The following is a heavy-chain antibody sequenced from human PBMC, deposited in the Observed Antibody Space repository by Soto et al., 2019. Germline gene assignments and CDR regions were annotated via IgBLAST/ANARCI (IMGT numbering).Heavy chain of an antibody. CDR1: GYTFTNSG. D-gene: IGHD3-3*01. Sequence: ASVKVSCKASGYTFTNSGISWVRQAPGQGLEWMGWISTDNGNTNYAQHLQGRVSMTTDTSTSTAYMDLRSLRSDDTAVYYCARDQGITTFGLYSMYYYGMDVWGQGTTATVSS. CDR2: ISTDNGNT. V-gene: IGHV1-18*01. CDR3: ARDQGITTFGLYSMYYYGMDV. J-gene: IGHJ6*02.